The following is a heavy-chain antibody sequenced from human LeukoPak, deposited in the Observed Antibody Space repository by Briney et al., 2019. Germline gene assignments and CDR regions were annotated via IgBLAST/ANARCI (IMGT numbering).Heavy chain of an antibody. CDR2: ISSPGDSA. V-gene: IGHV3-64*01. J-gene: IGHJ3*01. Sequence: GGSLRLSCAASGFTFSDYVMHWVRQAPGRGLEYVAAISSPGDSAYYANSVGGRFTISRDNSKNTLFLHMGSLRTEDMAVYYCARWPGDTFDVWGQGTMVTVS. CDR3: ARWPGDTFDV. CDR1: GFTFSDYV.